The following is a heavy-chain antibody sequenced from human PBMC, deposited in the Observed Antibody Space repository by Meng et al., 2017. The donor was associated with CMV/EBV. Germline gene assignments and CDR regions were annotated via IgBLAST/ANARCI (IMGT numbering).Heavy chain of an antibody. CDR3: ARGSGGLGGSYPNYYYYYGMDV. CDR2: INHSGST. CDR1: GGSFSGYY. D-gene: IGHD1-26*01. J-gene: IGHJ6*02. V-gene: IGHV4-34*01. Sequence: GSLRLSCAIYGGSFSGYYWSWIRQPPGKGLEWSGEINHSGSTNYNPSLKSRVTISVDTSKNQFSLKLSSVTAAGTAVYYCARGSGGLGGSYPNYYYYYGMDVWGQGTTVTVSS.